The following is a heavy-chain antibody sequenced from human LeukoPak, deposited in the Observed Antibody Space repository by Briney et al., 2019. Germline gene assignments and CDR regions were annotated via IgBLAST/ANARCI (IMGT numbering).Heavy chain of an antibody. D-gene: IGHD4-11*01. Sequence: PGGSLRLSCAASGFTFSSYAMSWVRQAPGKGLEWVSGVSSSGDRTYYADSVKGRFTISRDDSKNTMYLQMNRLRAEDTAVYYCAKDAIVTTPGEAFDIWGQGTMVTVSS. CDR2: VSSSGDRT. J-gene: IGHJ3*02. V-gene: IGHV3-23*01. CDR1: GFTFSSYA. CDR3: AKDAIVTTPGEAFDI.